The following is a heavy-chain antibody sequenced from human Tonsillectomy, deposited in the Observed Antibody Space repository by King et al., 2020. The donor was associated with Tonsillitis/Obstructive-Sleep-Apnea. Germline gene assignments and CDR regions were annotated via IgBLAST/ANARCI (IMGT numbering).Heavy chain of an antibody. V-gene: IGHV4-39*01. D-gene: IGHD1-14*01. CDR1: GGSISSSSYY. CDR2: IYYSGST. CDR3: ARHPGFPWAELYFDY. J-gene: IGHJ4*02. Sequence: LQLQESGPGLVKPSETLSLTCTVSGGSISSSSYYWGWIRQPPGKGLEWIGSIYYSGSTYYNPSLKSRVTISVDTSKNQFSLKLSSVTAADTAVYYCARHPGFPWAELYFDYWGQGTLVTDSS.